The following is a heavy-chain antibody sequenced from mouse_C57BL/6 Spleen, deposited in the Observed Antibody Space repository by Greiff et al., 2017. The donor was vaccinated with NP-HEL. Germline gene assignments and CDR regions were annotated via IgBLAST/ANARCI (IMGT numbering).Heavy chain of an antibody. J-gene: IGHJ4*01. CDR1: GYTFTDYY. D-gene: IGHD1-1*01. V-gene: IGHV1-19*01. CDR3: ARGYGSSSYAMDY. CDR2: INPYNGGT. Sequence: EVQLQQSGPVLVKPGASVKMSCKASGYTFTDYYMNWVKQSHGKSLEWIGVINPYNGGTSYNQKFKGKATLTVDKSSSTAYMELNSLTSEDSAVYYCARGYGSSSYAMDYWGQGTSVTVSS.